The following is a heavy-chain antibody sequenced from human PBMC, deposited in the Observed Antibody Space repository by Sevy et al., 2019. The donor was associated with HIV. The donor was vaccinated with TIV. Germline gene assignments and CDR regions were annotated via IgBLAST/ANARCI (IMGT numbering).Heavy chain of an antibody. CDR1: GYRFSNNW. D-gene: IGHD1-26*01. Sequence: GESLKISCQGSGYRFSNNWVAWVRQRPGKGLEWMGMIYPGNSDTRYSPSFQGQVIISADKSISTAYVQWRSLKASNTAIYYCASGAHLPLDGFDFCGQGTGVTVSS. CDR2: IYPGNSDT. V-gene: IGHV5-51*01. J-gene: IGHJ3*01. CDR3: ASGAHLPLDGFDF.